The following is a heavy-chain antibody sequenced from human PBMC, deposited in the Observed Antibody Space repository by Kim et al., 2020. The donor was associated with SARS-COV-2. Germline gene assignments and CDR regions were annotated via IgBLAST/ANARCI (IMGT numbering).Heavy chain of an antibody. D-gene: IGHD3-3*01. CDR2: IDPGGGRA. J-gene: IGHJ4*02. CDR3: VRDDSWTGFGDY. V-gene: IGHV1-46*01. CDR1: GYTFTAFF. Sequence: ASVKVSCTASGYTFTAFFVHWVRQAPGQGLEWLGVIDPGGGRANYAPKVEGRLTLTREKATTTLYLDLSALTSEDTAVYYCVRDDSWTGFGDYWGQGT.